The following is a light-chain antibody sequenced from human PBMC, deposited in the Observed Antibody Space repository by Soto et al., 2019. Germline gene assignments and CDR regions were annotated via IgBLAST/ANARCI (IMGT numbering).Light chain of an antibody. Sequence: DIQMTQSPSTLSASVGDRVTITCRASQSISSWLAWYQQKPGKAPKLLIYKASSLESGVPSRFSGSGSGTEFTVSISSVQPDDFATYYCQQYNSYLYTFGQGTKLEIK. CDR1: QSISSW. J-gene: IGKJ2*01. CDR3: QQYNSYLYT. CDR2: KAS. V-gene: IGKV1-5*03.